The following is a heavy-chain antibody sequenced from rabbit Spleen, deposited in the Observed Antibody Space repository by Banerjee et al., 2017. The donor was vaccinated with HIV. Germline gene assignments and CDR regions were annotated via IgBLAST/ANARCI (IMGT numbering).Heavy chain of an antibody. D-gene: IGHD1-1*01. CDR3: ARDLTSVVGWNFNL. V-gene: IGHV1S45*01. J-gene: IGHJ4*01. CDR1: GFSFSSGYY. CDR2: IGTGSVTT. Sequence: QEQLEESGGGLVKPGASLTLTCKASGFSFSSGYYISWVRQAPGKGLEWIGCIGTGSVTTWYASWAKGRFTISKTSSTTVTLQMTSLTAADTATYFCARDLTSVVGWNFNLWGQGTLVTVS.